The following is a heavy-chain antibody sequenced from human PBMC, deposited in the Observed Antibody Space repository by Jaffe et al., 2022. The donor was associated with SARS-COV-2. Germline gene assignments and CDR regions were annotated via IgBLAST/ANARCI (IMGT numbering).Heavy chain of an antibody. CDR3: ARGWRSSWYDYYYYMDV. Sequence: QVQLVQSGAEVKKPGASVKVSCKASGYTFTSYDINWVRQATGQGLEWMGWMNPNSGNTGYAQKFQGRVTMTRNTSISTAYMELSSLRSEDTAVYYCARGWRSSWYDYYYYMDVWGKGTTVTVSS. D-gene: IGHD6-13*01. CDR1: GYTFTSYD. CDR2: MNPNSGNT. V-gene: IGHV1-8*01. J-gene: IGHJ6*03.